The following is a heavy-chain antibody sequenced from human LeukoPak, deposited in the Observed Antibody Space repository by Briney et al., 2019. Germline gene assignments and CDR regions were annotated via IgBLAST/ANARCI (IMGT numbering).Heavy chain of an antibody. J-gene: IGHJ4*02. CDR3: VILGVY. V-gene: IGHV3-64D*09. D-gene: IGHD3-16*01. Sequence: GGSLTLYSSAPEITHNSYAMHWVRQTPGKGLEYVSAISSNGGSTYYADSVKGRFTISRDNSKNTLYLQMSSLRAEDTAVYYCVILGVYWGQGTLVTVSS. CDR1: EITHNSYA. CDR2: ISSNGGST.